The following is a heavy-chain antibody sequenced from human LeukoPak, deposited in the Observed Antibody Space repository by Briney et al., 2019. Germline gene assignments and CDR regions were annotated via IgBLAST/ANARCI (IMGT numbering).Heavy chain of an antibody. D-gene: IGHD3-10*01. V-gene: IGHV1-8*01. CDR1: GYPFTNYD. CDR2: MNPNNGNT. Sequence: ASVKVSCKASGYPFTNYDINWVRQAAGQGLEWMGWMNPNNGNTGYAQKFQGRVTMTRDTSIDTAYMELGGLTSEDTAVYYCAKQGNFVGSGSYSGNWFDFWGQGNLVTVSS. J-gene: IGHJ5*01. CDR3: AKQGNFVGSGSYSGNWFDF.